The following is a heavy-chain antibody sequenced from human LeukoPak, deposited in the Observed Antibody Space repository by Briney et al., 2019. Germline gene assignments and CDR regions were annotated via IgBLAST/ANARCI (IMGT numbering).Heavy chain of an antibody. CDR1: GYTFTSYD. Sequence: GASVKVSCKASGYTFTSYDINWVRQATGQGLEWMGMINPNGGSTGYAQKFQGRVTMTRNTSISTAYMELSSLRSEDTAVYYCAKDGGIAARLDYWGQGTLLTVSS. J-gene: IGHJ4*02. CDR3: AKDGGIAARLDY. CDR2: INPNGGST. V-gene: IGHV1-8*01. D-gene: IGHD6-6*01.